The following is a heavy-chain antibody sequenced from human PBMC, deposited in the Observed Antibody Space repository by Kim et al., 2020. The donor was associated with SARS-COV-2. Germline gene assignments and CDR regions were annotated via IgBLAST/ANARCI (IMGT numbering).Heavy chain of an antibody. V-gene: IGHV3-21*01. CDR3: ARDSSSSVYYYYGMDV. D-gene: IGHD6-6*01. J-gene: IGHJ6*02. Sequence: SVKGRYTISRDTAKNSLYLQMNSLRADDTAVYYCARDSSSSVYYYYGMDVWGQGTTVTVSS.